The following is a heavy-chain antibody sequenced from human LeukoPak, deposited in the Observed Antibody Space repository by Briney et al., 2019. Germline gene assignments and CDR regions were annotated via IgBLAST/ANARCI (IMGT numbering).Heavy chain of an antibody. Sequence: PGGSLRLSCAASGFTVSSNYMSWVRQAPGKGLEWVSVIYSGGSTYYADSVKGRFTISRDNSKNTLYLQMNSLRAEDTAVYYCARDQGGVGSDAFDIWGQGTMVTVSS. CDR2: IYSGGST. D-gene: IGHD2-15*01. J-gene: IGHJ3*02. CDR1: GFTVSSNY. V-gene: IGHV3-53*01. CDR3: ARDQGGVGSDAFDI.